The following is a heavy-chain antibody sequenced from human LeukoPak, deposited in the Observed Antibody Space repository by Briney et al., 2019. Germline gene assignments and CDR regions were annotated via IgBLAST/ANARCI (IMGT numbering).Heavy chain of an antibody. Sequence: GSLRLSCAASGFTFSDYYMSWIRQPPGKGLGWIGSIYYSGSTYYNPSLKSRVTISVDTSKNQFSLKLSSVTAADTAVYYCARDWRLLWFGELSGWFDPWGQGTLVTVSS. CDR2: IYYSGST. CDR3: ARDWRLLWFGELSGWFDP. V-gene: IGHV4-38-2*02. D-gene: IGHD3-10*01. CDR1: GFTFSDYY. J-gene: IGHJ5*02.